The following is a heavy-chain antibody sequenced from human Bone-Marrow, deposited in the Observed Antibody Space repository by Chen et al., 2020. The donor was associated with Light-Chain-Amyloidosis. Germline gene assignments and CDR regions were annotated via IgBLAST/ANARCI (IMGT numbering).Heavy chain of an antibody. J-gene: IGHJ4*02. CDR3: AREGPYYFDY. CDR2: IWDDGTNK. Sequence: QVQLVEAGGGVVQPGRSLRLSCAASGFTFSINGMHWVRQAPGKGLEWLAFIWDDGTNKYYADSVKGRFTISRDNSKNTLYLQMNSLRAEDTAVYYCAREGPYYFDYWGQGTLVTVSS. CDR1: GFTFSING. V-gene: IGHV3-33*01.